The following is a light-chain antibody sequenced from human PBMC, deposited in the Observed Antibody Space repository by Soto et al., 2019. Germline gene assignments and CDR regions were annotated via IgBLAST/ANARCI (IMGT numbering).Light chain of an antibody. V-gene: IGKV1-9*01. CDR3: HKYNSDPL. J-gene: IGKJ4*01. CDR1: QGIDTS. Sequence: ILLTQSPSSLSASVGDRVTITCRASQGIDTSLAWYQQKPGKAPKLLIYAASNFQSGVPSRFSGSGSGTHFTLTISSLQPEDVATYYCHKYNSDPLFGGGTKVEI. CDR2: AAS.